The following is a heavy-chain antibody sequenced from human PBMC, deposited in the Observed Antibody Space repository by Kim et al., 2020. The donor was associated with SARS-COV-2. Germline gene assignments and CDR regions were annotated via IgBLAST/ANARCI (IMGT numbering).Heavy chain of an antibody. Sequence: GGSLRLSCAASGFTFTTYGIHWVRQAPGKGLEWVAVIWYDGSNKYYADSVKGRFTISRDNSKNTLYLQMNSLRVEDTAVYYCARGGYGSGSPFDYWGQGTLVTVSS. CDR3: ARGGYGSGSPFDY. V-gene: IGHV3-33*01. J-gene: IGHJ4*02. CDR1: GFTFTTYG. D-gene: IGHD3-10*01. CDR2: IWYDGSNK.